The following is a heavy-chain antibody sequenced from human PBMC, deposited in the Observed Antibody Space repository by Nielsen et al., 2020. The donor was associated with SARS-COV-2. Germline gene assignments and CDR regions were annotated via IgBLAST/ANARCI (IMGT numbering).Heavy chain of an antibody. V-gene: IGHV3-23*01. Sequence: GESLKISCAASGFTFSSYAMNWVRQAPGKGLEWVSGINSAGIYTYYADSVKGRFTISRDNSKNTLYLQMNSLRVEDTVVYYCVKDPQVHSGYDSIDYWGQGTLVSVSS. CDR3: VKDPQVHSGYDSIDY. CDR2: INSAGIYT. J-gene: IGHJ4*02. D-gene: IGHD5-12*01. CDR1: GFTFSSYA.